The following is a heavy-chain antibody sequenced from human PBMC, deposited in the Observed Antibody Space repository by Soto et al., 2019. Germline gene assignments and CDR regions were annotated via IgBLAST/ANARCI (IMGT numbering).Heavy chain of an antibody. CDR2: IRSKAYGGTT. D-gene: IGHD6-13*01. J-gene: IGHJ6*02. CDR3: TRNIQQLAHYYYYGMDV. Sequence: AGGSLRLSCTASGFTFGDYAMSWVRQAPGKGLEWVGFIRSKAYGGTTEYAASVKGRFTISRDDSKSIAYLQMNSLKTEDTAVYYCTRNIQQLAHYYYYGMDVWGQGTTVTVSS. CDR1: GFTFGDYA. V-gene: IGHV3-49*04.